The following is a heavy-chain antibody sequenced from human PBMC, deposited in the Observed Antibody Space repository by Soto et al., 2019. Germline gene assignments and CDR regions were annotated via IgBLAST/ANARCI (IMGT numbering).Heavy chain of an antibody. CDR3: ARDFAVAGNY. Sequence: GGSLRLSCAASGFTFSSYSMNWVRQAPGKGLEWVSSISSSSSYIYYADSVKGRFTISRDNAKNSLYLQMSSLRAEDTAVYYCARDFAVAGNYWGQGTLVTVSS. CDR1: GFTFSSYS. J-gene: IGHJ4*02. V-gene: IGHV3-21*01. CDR2: ISSSSSYI. D-gene: IGHD6-19*01.